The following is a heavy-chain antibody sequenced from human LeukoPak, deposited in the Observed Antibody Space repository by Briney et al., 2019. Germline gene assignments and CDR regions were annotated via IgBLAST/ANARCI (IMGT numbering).Heavy chain of an antibody. D-gene: IGHD4-17*01. J-gene: IGHJ6*02. CDR2: IYHSGST. CDR1: GGSNSSGGYS. Sequence: SQTLSLTCAVSGGSNSSGGYSWSWIRQPPGMGLEWIGYIYHSGSTYCNPSLKSRVTISVDRSKNQFSLKLSSVTAADTAVYYCARVGTVTLYYYYGMDVWGQGTTVTVSS. CDR3: ARVGTVTLYYYYGMDV. V-gene: IGHV4-30-2*01.